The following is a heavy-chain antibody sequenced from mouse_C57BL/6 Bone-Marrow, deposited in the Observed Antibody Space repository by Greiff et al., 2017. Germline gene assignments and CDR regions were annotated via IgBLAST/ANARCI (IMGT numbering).Heavy chain of an antibody. CDR3: TSWAPYYGSSYPYYAMDY. V-gene: IGHV1-5*01. D-gene: IGHD1-1*01. J-gene: IGHJ4*01. CDR1: GYTFTSYW. Sequence: VQLQQSGTVLARPGASVKMSCKTSGYTFTSYWMHWVQQRPGQGLEWIGAIYPGNSDTSYNQKFKGKAKLTAVTSASTAYRELSSLTNEDSAVYYCTSWAPYYGSSYPYYAMDYWGQGTSVTVSS. CDR2: IYPGNSDT.